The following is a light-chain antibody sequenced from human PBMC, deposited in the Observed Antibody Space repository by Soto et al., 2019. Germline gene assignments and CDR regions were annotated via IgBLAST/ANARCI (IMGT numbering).Light chain of an antibody. V-gene: IGLV1-40*01. CDR1: SSNIGAGYD. CDR3: AAWDDNMSGGHYI. Sequence: QSVLTQSPPVSGAPGQRVTISCTGSSSNIGAGYDVHWYQQFPGTAPKLLIYANTNRPSGVPDRFSGSKSGTSASLAITGLQPEDEADYYCAAWDDNMSGGHYIFGTGTKLTVL. CDR2: ANT. J-gene: IGLJ1*01.